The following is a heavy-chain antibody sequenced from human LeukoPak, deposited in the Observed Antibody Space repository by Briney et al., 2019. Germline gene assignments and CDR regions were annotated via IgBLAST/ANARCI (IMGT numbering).Heavy chain of an antibody. CDR2: VSGSGGST. CDR1: AFTLSSYA. J-gene: IGHJ2*01. Sequence: PGGSLRLSCTASAFTLSSYAMSWVRQAPGKGLEWVSAVSGSGGSTYYADSVKGRFTISRDNSKNTLYLQMNSLRAEDTAVYYCAKTLRESSGREYFDLWGRGTLVTVSS. D-gene: IGHD6-19*01. CDR3: AKTLRESSGREYFDL. V-gene: IGHV3-23*01.